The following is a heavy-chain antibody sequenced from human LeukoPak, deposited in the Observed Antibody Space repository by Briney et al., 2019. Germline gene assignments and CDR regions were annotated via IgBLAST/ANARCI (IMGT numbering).Heavy chain of an antibody. D-gene: IGHD3-16*02. CDR2: INHSGST. J-gene: IGHJ4*02. Sequence: SETLSLTCAVYGGSFSGYYWSWIRQPPGKGLEWIGEINHSGSTNYNPSLKSRVTISVDTSKNQFSLKLSSVTAADTAVYYCARRPIMITFGGAIVMRGGYFDYWGQGTLVTVSS. CDR1: GGSFSGYY. CDR3: ARRPIMITFGGAIVMRGGYFDY. V-gene: IGHV4-34*01.